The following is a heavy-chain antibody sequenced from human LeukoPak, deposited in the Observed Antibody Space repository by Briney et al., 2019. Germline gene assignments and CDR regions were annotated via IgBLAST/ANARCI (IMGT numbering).Heavy chain of an antibody. D-gene: IGHD3-16*01. CDR1: GFTFRGYA. J-gene: IGHJ6*02. V-gene: IGHV3-9*01. CDR2: ISWKSGSI. Sequence: GGSLRLSCAASGFTFRGYAMRGVRHARGKGLEGGSGISWKSGSIVYADSVKGRFTIARDNEKNCLYGQMKRGRGGERALYYCAKDRGGYAKTYSYYYGMDVWGQGTTLTVSS. CDR3: AKDRGGYAKTYSYYYGMDV.